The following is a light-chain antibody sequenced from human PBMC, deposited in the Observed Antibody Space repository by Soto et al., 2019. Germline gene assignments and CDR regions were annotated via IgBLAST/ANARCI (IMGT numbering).Light chain of an antibody. CDR2: DAS. J-gene: IGKJ1*01. CDR3: QQYNSYTWT. CDR1: QSISSW. V-gene: IGKV1-5*01. Sequence: DIQMTQSPSALSASVGDRVTITCRASQSISSWLAWYQQKPGKAPKLLIYDASSLESGVPSRFSGSGSGTEFTLTISSLQPDDFATYYCQQYNSYTWTFGQRAKAAIK.